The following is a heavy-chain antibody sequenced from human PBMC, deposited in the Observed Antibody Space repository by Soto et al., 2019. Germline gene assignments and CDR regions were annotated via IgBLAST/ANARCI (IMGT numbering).Heavy chain of an antibody. J-gene: IGHJ4*02. Sequence: KPSETLSLNCTVSGGSIRNLYWSWIRQPPGKGLEWIGYISYSGNTNYNPSLKSRVSISVDTSKNQLSLNLTSVTAADTAVYYCARAPMVLSRSYFDSWGQGTPVTVSS. D-gene: IGHD2-8*01. CDR3: ARAPMVLSRSYFDS. CDR2: ISYSGNT. CDR1: GGSIRNLY. V-gene: IGHV4-59*01.